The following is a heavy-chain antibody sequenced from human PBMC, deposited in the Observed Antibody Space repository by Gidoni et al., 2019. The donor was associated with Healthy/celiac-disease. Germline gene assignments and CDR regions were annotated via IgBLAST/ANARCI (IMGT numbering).Heavy chain of an antibody. V-gene: IGHV4-34*01. CDR1: GGSFSGYY. Sequence: QVQLQQWGAGLLKTSETLSLTCAVYGGSFSGYYWSWIRQPPGKGLEWIGEINHSGSTNYNPSLKSRVTISVDTSKNQFSLKLSSVTAADTAVYYCARGVGSGWYPDFDYWGQGTLVTVSS. CDR2: INHSGST. D-gene: IGHD6-19*01. CDR3: ARGVGSGWYPDFDY. J-gene: IGHJ4*02.